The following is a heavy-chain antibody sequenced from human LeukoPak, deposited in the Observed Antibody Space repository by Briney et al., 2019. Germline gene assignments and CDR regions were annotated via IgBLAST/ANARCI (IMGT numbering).Heavy chain of an antibody. J-gene: IGHJ5*02. V-gene: IGHV3-30*18. CDR2: ISYDGSNK. CDR3: AKPFGDYYSEYNWFDP. Sequence: GGSLRLSCAASGFTFSSYGMHWVRQAPGKGLEWVAVISYDGSNKYYADSVKGRFTISRDNSKSTLYLQMNSLRAEDTAVYYCAKPFGDYYSEYNWFDPWGQGTLVTVSS. D-gene: IGHD1-26*01. CDR1: GFTFSSYG.